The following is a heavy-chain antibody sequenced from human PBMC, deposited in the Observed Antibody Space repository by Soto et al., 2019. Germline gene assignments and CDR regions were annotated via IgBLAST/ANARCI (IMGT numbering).Heavy chain of an antibody. J-gene: IGHJ6*02. CDR3: AKDAENSGGYRPYGMDV. D-gene: IGHD1-26*01. CDR1: GFRFPDFA. Sequence: EVQVVESGGGLVQPGRSLRLSCAASGFRFPDFAMHWVRQVPGKGLEWVSGISWNGGTRGYADSVKGRFTISRDNAKHSMYLQMNSLRAEDTALYCCAKDAENSGGYRPYGMDVWGQGTTVTVSS. V-gene: IGHV3-9*01. CDR2: ISWNGGTR.